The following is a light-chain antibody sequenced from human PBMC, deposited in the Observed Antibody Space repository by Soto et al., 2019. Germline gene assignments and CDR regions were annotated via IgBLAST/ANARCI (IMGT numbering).Light chain of an antibody. CDR3: QVLDSSRHPVV. CDR2: YDR. Sequence: SYELTQPPSVAVAPGQTARITCGGNNIGSQSVHWYQQRPGQAPVLVIFYDRERPSGIPERFSASNPGNTATLTISRVEAGDEAGYYCQVLDSSRHPVVFGGGTKLTVL. CDR1: NIGSQS. J-gene: IGLJ2*01. V-gene: IGLV3-21*04.